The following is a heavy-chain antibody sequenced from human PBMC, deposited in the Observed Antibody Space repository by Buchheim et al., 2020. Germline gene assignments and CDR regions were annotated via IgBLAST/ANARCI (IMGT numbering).Heavy chain of an antibody. D-gene: IGHD5-24*01. V-gene: IGHV3-23*01. CDR1: GFTFSSYA. CDR2: FSGSGGTP. CDR3: AKARESSYYYYGMDV. J-gene: IGHJ6*02. Sequence: EVQLLESGGGLVQPGGSLRLSCAASGFTFSSYAMSWVRQAPGKGLEWVSVFSGSGGTPYYADSVRGRFTISRANSKTTLSLQMNSLRAEDTAVYYCAKARESSYYYYGMDVWGQGTT.